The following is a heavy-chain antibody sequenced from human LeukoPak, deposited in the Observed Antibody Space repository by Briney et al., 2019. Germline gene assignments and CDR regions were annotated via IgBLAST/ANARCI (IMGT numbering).Heavy chain of an antibody. D-gene: IGHD5-18*01. J-gene: IGHJ4*02. CDR3: ARSGYSYGLVDY. V-gene: IGHV4-59*01. CDR2: IYYSGDT. CDR1: GGSISSDY. Sequence: SETLSLTCTVSGGSISSDYWSWIRQPPGKGLEWIGYIYYSGDTNYNPSLKSRVTISVDTSKNQFSLKLSSVTAADTAVYYCARSGYSYGLVDYWGQGTLVTASS.